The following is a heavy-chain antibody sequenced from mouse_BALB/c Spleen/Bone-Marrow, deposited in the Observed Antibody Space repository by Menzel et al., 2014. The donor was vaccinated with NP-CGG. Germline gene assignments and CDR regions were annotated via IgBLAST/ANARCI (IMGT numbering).Heavy chain of an antibody. CDR1: GFSLKNYG. J-gene: IGHJ1*01. CDR2: IGTGRGT. CDR3: ARDRAYGNWYFDV. Sequence: VQLVESGPGLVAPPQSLSITCTVSGFSLKNYGVHWVRQPPGKGLEWLGVIGTGRGTNYNSALMSRLSISKDNSKSQVFLKMNSLQTDDTAMYYCARDRAYGNWYFDVWGAGTTVTVSS. V-gene: IGHV2-9*02. D-gene: IGHD2-1*01.